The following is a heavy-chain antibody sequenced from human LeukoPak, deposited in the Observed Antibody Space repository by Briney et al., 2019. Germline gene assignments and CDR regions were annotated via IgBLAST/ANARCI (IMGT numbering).Heavy chain of an antibody. CDR2: IGARGVNT. CDR3: AKVEYSNYWAPLGY. CDR1: GFTFSGYG. V-gene: IGHV3-23*01. D-gene: IGHD6-13*01. Sequence: GGSLRLSCAASGFTFSGYGMSWVRQAPGKGLEWVSSIGARGVNTYYTDSVKGRFTISRDNSKNTLYLQMNSLRAEDTAVYYCAKVEYSNYWAPLGYWGQGTLVTVSS. J-gene: IGHJ4*02.